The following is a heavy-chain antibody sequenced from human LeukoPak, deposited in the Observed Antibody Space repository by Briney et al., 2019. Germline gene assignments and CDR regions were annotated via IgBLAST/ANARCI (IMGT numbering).Heavy chain of an antibody. CDR2: INWSGGST. D-gene: IGHD2-2*01. CDR3: ARAPITSPFYFDY. V-gene: IGHV3-20*04. CDR1: GFSFDEHG. J-gene: IGHJ4*02. Sequence: GGSLRLSCTASGFSFDEHGMTWVRHVPGKGLEWVSGINWSGGSTGYADPLRGRFTISRDNAKNSLYLQMDSLRAEDTALYYCARAPITSPFYFDYWGQGTLVTVSS.